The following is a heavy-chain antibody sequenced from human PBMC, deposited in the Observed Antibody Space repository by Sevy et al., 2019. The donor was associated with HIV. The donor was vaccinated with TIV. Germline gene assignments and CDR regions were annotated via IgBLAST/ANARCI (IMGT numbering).Heavy chain of an antibody. D-gene: IGHD6-13*01. Sequence: ASVKVSCKASGGTFSSYAISWVRQAPGQGLEWMGGIIPIFGTANYAQKFQGRVTITADKSTSTGYMELSSLRSEDTAVYYCARGLAAAGTQYYYYYYMDVWGKGTTVTVSS. V-gene: IGHV1-69*06. CDR1: GGTFSSYA. CDR3: ARGLAAAGTQYYYYYYMDV. CDR2: IIPIFGTA. J-gene: IGHJ6*03.